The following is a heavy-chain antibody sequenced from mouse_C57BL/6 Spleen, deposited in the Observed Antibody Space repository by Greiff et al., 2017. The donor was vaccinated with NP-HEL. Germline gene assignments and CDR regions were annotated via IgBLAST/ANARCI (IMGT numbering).Heavy chain of an antibody. CDR1: GFTFSDYG. CDR3: ARDYDGYYDY. D-gene: IGHD2-3*01. J-gene: IGHJ2*01. Sequence: EVQGVESGGGLVQPGGSLKLSCAASGFTFSDYGMAWVRQAPRKGPEWVAFLSNLAYSIYYADTVTGRFTISRENAKNTLYLEMSSLRSEDTAIYYCARDYDGYYDYRGQGTTLPVSS. V-gene: IGHV5-15*01. CDR2: LSNLAYSI.